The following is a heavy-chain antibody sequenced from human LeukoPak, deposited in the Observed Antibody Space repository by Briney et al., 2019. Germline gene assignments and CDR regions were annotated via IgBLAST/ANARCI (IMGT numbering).Heavy chain of an antibody. D-gene: IGHD1-1*01. V-gene: IGHV1-18*04. Sequence: ASVKVPCKASGYTFTSYGISWVRQAPGQGLEWMGWISAYNGNTNYAQKLQGRVTMTTDTSTSTAYMELRSLRSDDTAVYYCARANWNDVPDAFDIWGQGTMVTVSS. CDR2: ISAYNGNT. CDR3: ARANWNDVPDAFDI. CDR1: GYTFTSYG. J-gene: IGHJ3*02.